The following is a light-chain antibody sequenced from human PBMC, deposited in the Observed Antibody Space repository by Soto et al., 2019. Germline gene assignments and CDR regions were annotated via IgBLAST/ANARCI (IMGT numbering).Light chain of an antibody. CDR3: LSYDSSLSGFV. Sequence: QSVLTQPPSVSGAPGQRVTISCTGSSSNIGAGYDVHWYQQLPGTAPKLLMYGNSNRPSGVPDRFSGSKSGTSASLAITGLQAEDEADYYCLSYDSSLSGFVFGTGTKLTVL. J-gene: IGLJ1*01. V-gene: IGLV1-40*01. CDR2: GNS. CDR1: SSNIGAGYD.